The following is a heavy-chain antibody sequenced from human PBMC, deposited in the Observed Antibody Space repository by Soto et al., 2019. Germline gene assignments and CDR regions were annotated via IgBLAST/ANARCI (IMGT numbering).Heavy chain of an antibody. J-gene: IGHJ6*02. Sequence: GGSLRLSCAVSGLTFSTTWMTWVRQAPGKGLEWLASINQDGSATYYVDSVKGRFTISRDNAKNSLYLQMNSLRAEDTAVYYCAREEQYGDNYYYYGMDVWGQGSTGTVSS. CDR2: INQDGSAT. V-gene: IGHV3-7*01. CDR1: GLTFSTTW. CDR3: AREEQYGDNYYYYGMDV. D-gene: IGHD4-17*01.